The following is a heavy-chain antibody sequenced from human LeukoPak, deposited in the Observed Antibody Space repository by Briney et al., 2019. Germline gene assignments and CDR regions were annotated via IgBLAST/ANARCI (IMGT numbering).Heavy chain of an antibody. CDR2: ISGDGGST. D-gene: IGHD2-15*01. CDR1: GFTFDDYA. CDR3: AKEIDTLGTNAFDI. Sequence: GGSLRLSCAASGFTFDDYAMHWVRQAPGKGLEWVSLISGDGGSTYYADSVRGRFTISRDNSKNSLDLQMDSLRTEDTAFYYCAKEIDTLGTNAFDIWGQGTMVTVSS. V-gene: IGHV3-43*02. J-gene: IGHJ3*02.